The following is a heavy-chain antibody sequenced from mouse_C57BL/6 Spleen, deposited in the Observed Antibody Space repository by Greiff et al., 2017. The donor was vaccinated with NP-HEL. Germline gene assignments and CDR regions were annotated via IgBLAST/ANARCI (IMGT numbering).Heavy chain of an antibody. D-gene: IGHD1-1*01. V-gene: IGHV5-4*01. Sequence: EVMLVESGGGLVKPGGSLKLSCAASGFTFSSYAMSWVRQTPEKRLEWVATISDGGSYTYYPDNVKGRFTISRDNAKNNLYLQMSHLKSEDTAMYYCARDDGSSLFAYWGQGTLVTVSA. CDR2: ISDGGSYT. CDR1: GFTFSSYA. J-gene: IGHJ3*01. CDR3: ARDDGSSLFAY.